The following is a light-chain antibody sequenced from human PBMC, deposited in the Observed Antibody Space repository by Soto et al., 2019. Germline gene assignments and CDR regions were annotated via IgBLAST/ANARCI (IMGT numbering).Light chain of an antibody. Sequence: IQMTQSPSTLSASAGDRVTITCRASQSISPYLAWYQQKPGKAPKLLIYMASSLQSGVPSRFSGSGSGTEFTLTISSLQPDDFATSYCQQFNSYPWTFGQGTQVDIK. CDR3: QQFNSYPWT. V-gene: IGKV1-5*03. CDR2: MAS. J-gene: IGKJ1*01. CDR1: QSISPY.